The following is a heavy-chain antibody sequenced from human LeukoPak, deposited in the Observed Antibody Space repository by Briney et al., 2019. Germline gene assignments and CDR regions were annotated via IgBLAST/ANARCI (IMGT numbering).Heavy chain of an antibody. CDR3: ASYYYGSGSYL. Sequence: GGSLRLSCAASGFTFSSYEMNWVRQAPGKGLEWVSYISSSGSTIYYADSVKGRFTISRDNAKNSLYLQMNSLRAEDTAVYYCASYYYGSGSYLWGQGTLVTVSS. D-gene: IGHD3-10*01. J-gene: IGHJ5*02. V-gene: IGHV3-48*03. CDR2: ISSSGSTI. CDR1: GFTFSSYE.